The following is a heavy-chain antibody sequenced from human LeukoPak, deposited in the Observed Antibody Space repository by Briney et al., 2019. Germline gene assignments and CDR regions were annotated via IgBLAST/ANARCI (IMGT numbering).Heavy chain of an antibody. V-gene: IGHV3-33*08. CDR3: AREDGCSSSWYSDY. D-gene: IGHD2-2*01. CDR1: GFTFSTYG. Sequence: GGSLRLSCAASGFTFSTYGMHWVRQAPGKGLEWVAVIWYDGSNKNYADSVKGRFTISRDNAKNSLHLQMNSLRAEDTAVYYCAREDGCSSSWYSDYWGQGTLVTVSS. CDR2: IWYDGSNK. J-gene: IGHJ4*02.